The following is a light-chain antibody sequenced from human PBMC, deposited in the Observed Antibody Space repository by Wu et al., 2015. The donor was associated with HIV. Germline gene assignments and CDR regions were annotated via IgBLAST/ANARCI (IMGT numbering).Light chain of an antibody. Sequence: EIVLTQSPRTLSLSPGEGATLSCRASQIVSSSYLAWYQQKPGQAPRLLIYGASSRATGIPDRFSGSGSGTDFTLTISRLEPEDFAVYYCQQYGSSPYSFGPGPSWRSN. J-gene: IGKJ2*03. CDR3: QQYGSSPYS. V-gene: IGKV3-20*01. CDR2: GAS. CDR1: QIVSSSY.